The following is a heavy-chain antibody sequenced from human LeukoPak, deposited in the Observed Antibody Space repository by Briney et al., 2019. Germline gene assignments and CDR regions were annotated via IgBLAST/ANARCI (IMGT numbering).Heavy chain of an antibody. Sequence: ASVKVSCKASGYAFTGYYMHWVRQAPGQGLEWMGWINPNSGGTNYAQKFQGRVAMTRDTSITTAYMELRASTSDDTAVYYCTRSRAASMRAPAIDNWGQGSQVTVSS. D-gene: IGHD2/OR15-2a*01. J-gene: IGHJ4*02. CDR1: GYAFTGYY. CDR3: TRSRAASMRAPAIDN. CDR2: INPNSGGT. V-gene: IGHV1-2*02.